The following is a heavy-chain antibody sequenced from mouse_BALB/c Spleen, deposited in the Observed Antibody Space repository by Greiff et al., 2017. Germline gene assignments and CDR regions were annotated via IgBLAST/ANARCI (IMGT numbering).Heavy chain of an antibody. Sequence: EVQGVESGGDLVKPGGSLKLSCAASGFTFTSYGMSWVRQTPDKRLEWVATISSGGSYTYYPDSVKGRFTISRDNAKNTLYLQMSSLKSEDTAMYYCARRDTTVVDTGFDDWGQGTTLTVSS. CDR2: ISSGGSYT. CDR3: ARRDTTVVDTGFDD. V-gene: IGHV5-6*01. CDR1: GFTFTSYG. D-gene: IGHD1-1*01. J-gene: IGHJ2*01.